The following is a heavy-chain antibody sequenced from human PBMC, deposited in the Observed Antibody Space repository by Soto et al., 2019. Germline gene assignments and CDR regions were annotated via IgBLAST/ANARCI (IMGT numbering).Heavy chain of an antibody. V-gene: IGHV4-30-4*02. J-gene: IGHJ6*02. CDR1: GGPVSGDDLY. CDR3: ARALVTDYNRRDYHYYFAMDV. CDR2: VYHTGTT. D-gene: IGHD4-4*01. Sequence: SSDTLSLTCVVSGGPVSGDDLYWSWIRHLPGKGLEWIANVYHTGTTYYNPSLKSRVSLSVDTSQNQFSLILASVTAADTAVYYCARALVTDYNRRDYHYYFAMDVWGQVTSVTVYS.